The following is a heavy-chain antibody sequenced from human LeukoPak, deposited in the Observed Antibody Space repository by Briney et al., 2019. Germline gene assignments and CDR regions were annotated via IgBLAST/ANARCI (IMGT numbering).Heavy chain of an antibody. D-gene: IGHD6-13*01. CDR1: GGSISSYY. CDR3: ARLSSSCGFDY. Sequence: SETLSLTCTVSGGSISSYYWSWIRQPPGKGLEWIGYIYYSGSTNYNPSLKSRVTISVDTSKNQFSLKLSSVTAADTAVYYCARLSSSCGFDYWGQGTLVTVSS. J-gene: IGHJ4*02. V-gene: IGHV4-59*01. CDR2: IYYSGST.